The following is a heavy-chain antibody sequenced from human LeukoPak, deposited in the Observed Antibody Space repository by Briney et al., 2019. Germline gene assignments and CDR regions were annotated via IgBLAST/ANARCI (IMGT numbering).Heavy chain of an antibody. J-gene: IGHJ4*02. CDR1: GYTFTAYY. Sequence: GASVKVSCKASGYTFTAYYLHWVRQAPGQGLEWMGWINPNNGGTNYAQKFKGWVTLTRDTSINTTYMELSRLASDVTAVYFCARGTPGSYLGYWGQGTLVTVSS. CDR2: INPNNGGT. D-gene: IGHD3-16*02. V-gene: IGHV1-2*04. CDR3: ARGTPGSYLGY.